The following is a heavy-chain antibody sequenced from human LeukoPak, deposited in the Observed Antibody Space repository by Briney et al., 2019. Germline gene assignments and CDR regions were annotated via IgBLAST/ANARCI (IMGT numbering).Heavy chain of an antibody. V-gene: IGHV6-1*01. J-gene: IGHJ4*02. CDR1: GDSVSSKSST. Sequence: SQTLSLTCAISGDSVSSKSSTWYWVRQSPSRGLEWLGRTYYRSKWKSDYALSVKSRITINPDTSKNQFTLQLKSVTSEDTAVYYCARGAAATRGGIDYWGQGTLVTVSS. CDR2: TYYRSKWKS. CDR3: ARGAAATRGGIDY. D-gene: IGHD6-13*01.